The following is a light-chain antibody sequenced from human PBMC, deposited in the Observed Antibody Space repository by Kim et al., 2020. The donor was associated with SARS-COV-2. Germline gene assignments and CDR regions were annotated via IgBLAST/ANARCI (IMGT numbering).Light chain of an antibody. V-gene: IGLV1-40*01. J-gene: IGLJ1*01. CDR1: SSNSGAGYD. CDR2: GNS. Sequence: GVNTSCTGNSSNSGAGYDVHWYQQLPGTAPKLLIYGNSNRPSGVPDRFSGSKSGTSASLAITELQAEDEADYYCQSYDSSLSAYVFGTGTKVTVL. CDR3: QSYDSSLSAYV.